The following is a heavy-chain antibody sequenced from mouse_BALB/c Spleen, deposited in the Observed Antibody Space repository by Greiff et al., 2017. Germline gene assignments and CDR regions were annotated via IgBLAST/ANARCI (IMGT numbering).Heavy chain of an antibody. Sequence: VHLVESGPDLVAPSQSLSITCTVSGFSLTSYGVHWVRQPPGKGLEWLVVIWSDGSTTYNSALKSRLSISKDNSKSQVFLKMNSLQTDDTAMYYCARHGGRRGYFDYWGQGTTLTVSS. CDR2: IWSDGST. CDR1: GFSLTSYG. V-gene: IGHV2-6-2*01. D-gene: IGHD2-12*01. CDR3: ARHGGRRGYFDY. J-gene: IGHJ2*01.